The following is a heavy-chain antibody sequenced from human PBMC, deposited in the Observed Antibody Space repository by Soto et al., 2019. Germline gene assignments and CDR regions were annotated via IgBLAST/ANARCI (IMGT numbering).Heavy chain of an antibody. CDR1: GGSLSGYF. CDR3: ASYHYFDFWIGSRHYMDA. D-gene: IGHD3-3*01. Sequence: QVHLEQWGAGLLKPSETLSLTCAVYGGSLSGYFWSWVRQSPGKGLEWIGEINNSGSTNYNPSLKSQFIISAYSSKHQFSLRLSSVTAADSGIYYCASYHYFDFWIGSRHYMDAWGRGTTVTVSS. J-gene: IGHJ6*03. V-gene: IGHV4-34*01. CDR2: INNSGST.